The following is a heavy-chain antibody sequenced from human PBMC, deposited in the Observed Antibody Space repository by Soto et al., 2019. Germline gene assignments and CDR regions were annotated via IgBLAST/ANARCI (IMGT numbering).Heavy chain of an antibody. CDR2: IIPIFGTA. V-gene: IGHV1-69*06. CDR3: ARDQGVDTAMDTDGWYYGMDV. D-gene: IGHD5-18*01. Sequence: ASVKVSCKASGGTFSSYAISWVRQAPGQGLEWMGGIIPIFGTANYAQKFQGRVTITADKSTSTAYMELSSLRSEDTAVYYCARDQGVDTAMDTDGWYYGMDVRGQGTTVTVSS. J-gene: IGHJ6*02. CDR1: GGTFSSYA.